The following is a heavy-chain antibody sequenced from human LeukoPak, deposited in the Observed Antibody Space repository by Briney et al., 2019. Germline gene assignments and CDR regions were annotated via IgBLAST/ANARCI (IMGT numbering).Heavy chain of an antibody. V-gene: IGHV3-23*01. J-gene: IGHJ4*02. CDR3: AKDFRIGYSAHFDY. D-gene: IGHD2-21*01. CDR1: GFTFSSYA. CDR2: ISGSGGST. Sequence: GGSLRLSCAASGFTFSSYAMSWVRQAPGKGLEWVSAISGSGGSTYYADSVKGRFTISRDNSKNTLYLQMDSLRGEDTAVYYCAKDFRIGYSAHFDYWGQGALVTVSS.